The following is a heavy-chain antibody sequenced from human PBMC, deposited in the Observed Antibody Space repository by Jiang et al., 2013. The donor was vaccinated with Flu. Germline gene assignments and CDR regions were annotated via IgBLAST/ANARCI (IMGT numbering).Heavy chain of an antibody. V-gene: IGHV3-48*03. CDR3: ANLPSRPFPGIAAAGDAFDI. J-gene: IGHJ3*02. D-gene: IGHD6-13*01. CDR2: ISSSGSTI. Sequence: QLVESGGGLVQPGGSLRLSCAASGFTFSSYEMNWVRQAPGKGLEWVSYISSSGSTIYYADSVKGRFTISRDNAKNSLYLQMNSLRAEDTAVYYCANLPSRPFPGIAAAGDAFDIWGQGTMVTVSS. CDR1: GFTFSSYE.